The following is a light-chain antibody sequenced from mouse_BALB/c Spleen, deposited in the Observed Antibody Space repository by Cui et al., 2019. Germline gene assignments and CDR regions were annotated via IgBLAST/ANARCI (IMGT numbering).Light chain of an antibody. CDR3: QQWSSYPRT. CDR2: DTS. CDR1: SSVSY. V-gene: IGKV4-55*01. Sequence: QLVLTQSPAIMSASPGEQVTLTCSASSSVSYMYWYQQKPGSSPRLLIYDTSNLACGIPVRFSGSGSGTSYSLTISRMEAENAATYYCQQWSSYPRTFGGGTKLEIK. J-gene: IGKJ1*01.